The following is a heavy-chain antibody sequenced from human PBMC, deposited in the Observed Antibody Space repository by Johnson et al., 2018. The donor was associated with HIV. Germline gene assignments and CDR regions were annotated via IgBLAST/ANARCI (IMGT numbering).Heavy chain of an antibody. J-gene: IGHJ3*02. D-gene: IGHD3-10*01. CDR2: IWHDGSND. V-gene: IGHV3-33*01. CDR1: GFMFSRYA. Sequence: QVQLVESGGGVVQPGRSLRLSCEASGFMFSRYALAWVRQSPGKGLEWVALIWHDGSNDNYADSVKGRFTLSRDNSKNTLFLQMNSLRAEDTAVYYCARDPYTSAGNPFDSWGQGTMVTVSS. CDR3: ARDPYTSAGNPFDS.